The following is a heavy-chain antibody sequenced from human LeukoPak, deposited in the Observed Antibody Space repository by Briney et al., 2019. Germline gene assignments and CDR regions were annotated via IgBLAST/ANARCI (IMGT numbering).Heavy chain of an antibody. J-gene: IGHJ4*02. CDR2: MNPNSGNT. Sequence: ASVKVSCKASGYTFTSYDINWVRQATGQGLEWMGWMNPNSGNTGYAQKLQGRVTMTTDTSTSAAYMELRSLRSDDTAVYYCAREGQQLGDYWGQGTLVTVSS. CDR3: AREGQQLGDY. V-gene: IGHV1-8*01. CDR1: GYTFTSYD. D-gene: IGHD6-13*01.